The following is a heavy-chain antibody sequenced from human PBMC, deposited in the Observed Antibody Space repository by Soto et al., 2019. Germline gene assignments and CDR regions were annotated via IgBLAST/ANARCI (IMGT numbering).Heavy chain of an antibody. CDR3: ARPLVAATPYYYYGMDV. CDR1: GGTFSSYA. Sequence: ASVKVSCKASGGTFSSYAISWVRQAPGQGLEWMGGIIPIFGTANYAQKFQGRVTITADESTSTAYMELSSLRSEDTAVYYCARPLVAATPYYYYGMDVWGQGTTVTVSS. V-gene: IGHV1-69*13. CDR2: IIPIFGTA. D-gene: IGHD2-15*01. J-gene: IGHJ6*02.